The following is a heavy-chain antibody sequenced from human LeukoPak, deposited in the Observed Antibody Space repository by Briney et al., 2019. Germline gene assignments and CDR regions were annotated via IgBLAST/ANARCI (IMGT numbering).Heavy chain of an antibody. CDR1: GFTFSSYG. Sequence: PGGSLRLSCAASGFTFSSYGMHWVRQAPGKGLEWVSSINTSSGYIYYADSLKGRFTISRDNAKNSLYLQMNSLRAEDTAVYYCARDQPTPDYWGQGTLVTVSS. CDR2: INTSSGYI. V-gene: IGHV3-21*01. CDR3: ARDQPTPDY. J-gene: IGHJ4*02. D-gene: IGHD2-15*01.